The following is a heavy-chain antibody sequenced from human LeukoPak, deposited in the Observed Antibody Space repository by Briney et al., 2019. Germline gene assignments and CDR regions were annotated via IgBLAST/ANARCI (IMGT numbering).Heavy chain of an antibody. J-gene: IGHJ4*02. D-gene: IGHD6-13*01. CDR3: AKEGIAAAGVYY. CDR2: ISYDGSNK. V-gene: IGHV3-30-3*01. CDR1: GFTFSSYA. Sequence: GRSLRLSCAASGFTFSSYAMHWVRQAPGKGLEWVAVISYDGSNKYYADSVKGRFTISRDNSKNTLYLQMNSLRAEDTAVYYCAKEGIAAAGVYYWGQGTLVTVSS.